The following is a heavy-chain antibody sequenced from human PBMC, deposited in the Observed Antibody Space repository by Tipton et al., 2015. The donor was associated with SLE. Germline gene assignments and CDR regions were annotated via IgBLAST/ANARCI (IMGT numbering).Heavy chain of an antibody. J-gene: IGHJ4*02. D-gene: IGHD2-15*01. V-gene: IGHV4-34*01. Sequence: TLSLTCAVYGGSFSGYYWSWIRQPPGKGLEWIGTFYNSGSTHYNPSLKSRVTVSVDTSKNQFSLKLNSVTAADTAVYYCARESIGYCSGGSCYFLQYWGQGTLVTVSS. CDR1: GGSFSGYY. CDR3: ARESIGYCSGGSCYFLQY. CDR2: FYNSGST.